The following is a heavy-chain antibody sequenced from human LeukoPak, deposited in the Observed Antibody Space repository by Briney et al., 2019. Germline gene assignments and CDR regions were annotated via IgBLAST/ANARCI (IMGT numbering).Heavy chain of an antibody. CDR3: AREAVAGTTNFDY. Sequence: ASVKVSCKASGYTFTGYYMHWVRQAPGQGLEWMGWINPNSGGTNYAQKFQGRVTMTRDTSISTAYMELSRLRADDTAVYYCAREAVAGTTNFDYWGQGTLVTVSS. CDR1: GYTFTGYY. V-gene: IGHV1-2*02. D-gene: IGHD6-19*01. J-gene: IGHJ4*02. CDR2: INPNSGGT.